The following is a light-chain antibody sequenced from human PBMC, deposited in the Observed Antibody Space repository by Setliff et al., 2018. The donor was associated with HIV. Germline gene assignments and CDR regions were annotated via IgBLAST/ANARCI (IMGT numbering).Light chain of an antibody. Sequence: QSALTQPASVSGSPGQSITISCTGTSGDVGRYNLVSWYQQQPGKPPKLMIYQASKRPSGVSNRFSGSKSGNTASLTISGLQAEDEADYYCCSNTGSNTDVFGTGTKGTV. J-gene: IGLJ1*01. CDR1: SGDVGRYNL. CDR2: QAS. CDR3: CSNTGSNTDV. V-gene: IGLV2-23*01.